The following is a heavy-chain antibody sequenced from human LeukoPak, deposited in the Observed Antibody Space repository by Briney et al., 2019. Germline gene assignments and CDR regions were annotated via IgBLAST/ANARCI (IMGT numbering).Heavy chain of an antibody. V-gene: IGHV3-23*01. Sequence: GGSLRLSCAASGFTFSSYAMSWVRQAPGKGLEWVSGISGSGGSTFYADSVKGRFTISRDNSKNTLYMQMNSLRAEDTAVYYCTKDLKYYGTDVWGQGTTATVPS. CDR1: GFTFSSYA. CDR3: TKDLKYYGTDV. CDR2: ISGSGGST. J-gene: IGHJ6*02.